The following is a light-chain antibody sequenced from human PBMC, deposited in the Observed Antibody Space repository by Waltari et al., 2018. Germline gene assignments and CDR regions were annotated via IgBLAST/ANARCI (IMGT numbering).Light chain of an antibody. CDR1: KLGEKY. CDR3: QAWDSSTVV. CDR2: QDS. J-gene: IGLJ2*01. V-gene: IGLV3-1*01. Sequence: SYELTQPPSVSVSPGQTASITCSGDKLGEKYACWYQQKPGQSPVFVMFQDSNRPSGIPERCSGSNSGNTATLTISGTQAMDEADYYCQAWDSSTVVFGGGTKLTVL.